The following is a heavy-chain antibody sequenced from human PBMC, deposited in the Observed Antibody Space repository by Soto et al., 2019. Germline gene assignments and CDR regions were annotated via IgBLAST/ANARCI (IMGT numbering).Heavy chain of an antibody. Sequence: PGLSCTASGFTFGDYAINWVRQVPGKGLAWLGFIRNDIYDETTEYAASVKGRIIISRDDSKSMAYLQMDSLKTEDTGVYYCTRGRDGYTPYYFLYWGQGALVTVAS. D-gene: IGHD5-12*01. J-gene: IGHJ4*02. CDR3: TRGRDGYTPYYFLY. V-gene: IGHV3-49*04. CDR2: IRNDIYDETT. CDR1: GFTFGDYA.